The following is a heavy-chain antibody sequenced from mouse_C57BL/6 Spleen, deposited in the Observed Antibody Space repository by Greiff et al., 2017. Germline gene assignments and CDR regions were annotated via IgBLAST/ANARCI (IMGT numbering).Heavy chain of an antibody. D-gene: IGHD2-5*01. CDR1: GYTFTSYW. V-gene: IGHV1-61*01. CDR3: ARWGSNYVRYFDV. CDR2: IYPSDSET. Sequence: QVQLQQPGAELVRPGSSVTLSCKASGYTFTSYWMDWVKQRPGQGLEWIGNIYPSDSETHYNQKFKDKATLTVDKSSSTAYMQLSSLTSEDSAVYYCARWGSNYVRYFDVWGTGTTVTVSS. J-gene: IGHJ1*03.